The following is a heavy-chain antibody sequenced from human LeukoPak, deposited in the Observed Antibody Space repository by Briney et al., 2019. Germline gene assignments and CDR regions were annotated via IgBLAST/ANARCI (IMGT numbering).Heavy chain of an antibody. J-gene: IGHJ5*02. Sequence: GGSLRLPCAASAFTFSSYWMHWVRQAPGEGLVWVSCLNSDGSSTTYADSVKGRFTISRDNAKNTLYLQMNSLRTEDTAVYYCVREGGYNRYDSWGQGTLVTVSS. CDR1: AFTFSSYW. CDR2: LNSDGSST. D-gene: IGHD5-24*01. CDR3: VREGGYNRYDS. V-gene: IGHV3-74*01.